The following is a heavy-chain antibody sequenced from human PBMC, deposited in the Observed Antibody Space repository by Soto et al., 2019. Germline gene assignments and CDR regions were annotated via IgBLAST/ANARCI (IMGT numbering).Heavy chain of an antibody. CDR3: ARDVSGVPEYDILTGYYNEFDY. CDR2: ISAYNGNT. J-gene: IGHJ4*02. Sequence: EASVKVSCKASGYTFTSYGISWVRQAPGQGLEWMGWISAYNGNTNYAQKLQGRVTMTTDTSTSTAYMELRSLRSDDTAVYYCARDVSGVPEYDILTGYYNEFDYWGQGTLVTVSS. CDR1: GYTFTSYG. V-gene: IGHV1-18*01. D-gene: IGHD3-9*01.